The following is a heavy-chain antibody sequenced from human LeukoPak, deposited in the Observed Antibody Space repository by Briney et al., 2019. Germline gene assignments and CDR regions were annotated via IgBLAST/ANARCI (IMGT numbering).Heavy chain of an antibody. V-gene: IGHV3-15*01. J-gene: IGHJ4*02. CDR1: GFTFSNAW. CDR2: IKSKTDGGTT. D-gene: IGHD5-12*01. Sequence: GGSLRLSCAASGFTFSNAWMSWVRQAPGKGLEWVGRIKSKTDGGTTDYAAPVKGRFTISRDDSASIAYLQMNSLITEDTAVYYCGRDPEPLSGYDYGYYFDYWGQGTLVTVSS. CDR3: GRDPEPLSGYDYGYYFDY.